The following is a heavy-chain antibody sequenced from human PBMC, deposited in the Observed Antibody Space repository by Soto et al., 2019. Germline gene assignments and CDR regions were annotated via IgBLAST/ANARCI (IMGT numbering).Heavy chain of an antibody. D-gene: IGHD2-2*02. CDR1: GFSVSGNY. CDR2: IYSDGST. V-gene: IGHV3-53*01. J-gene: IGHJ6*02. Sequence: EVQLVESGGGLLQPGGSLRLSCAASGFSVSGNYMSWVRQAPGKGLEWVSVIYSDGSTYYADSVKGRFTISRDNSKNTLYLQMNSLRAEDTAVYYCARDCSSTSCYTPHYGMDVWGQGTTVTVSS. CDR3: ARDCSSTSCYTPHYGMDV.